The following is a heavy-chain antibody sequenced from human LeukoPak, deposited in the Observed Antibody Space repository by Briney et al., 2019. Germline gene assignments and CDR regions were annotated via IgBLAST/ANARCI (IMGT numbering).Heavy chain of an antibody. CDR3: ARAGSYYYDSSGYYYPTAFDI. Sequence: ASVTVSFKASVYTFTSYDINWVRPATGRGLEGMGWMNPKSGNTGYAQKFQGRVAMTSNTSISTAYMELSSLRSEDTAVYYCARAGSYYYDSSGYYYPTAFDIWGQGTMVTVSS. D-gene: IGHD3-22*01. V-gene: IGHV1-8*01. J-gene: IGHJ3*02. CDR2: MNPKSGNT. CDR1: VYTFTSYD.